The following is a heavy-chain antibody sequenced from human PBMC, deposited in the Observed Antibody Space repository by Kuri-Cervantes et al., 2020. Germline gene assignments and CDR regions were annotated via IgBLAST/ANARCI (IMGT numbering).Heavy chain of an antibody. CDR1: GFTFSSYG. Sequence: GESLKISCAASGFTFSSYGMHLVRQAPGKGLEWVAVISYDGSNKYYADSVKGRFTISRDNSKNTLYLQMNSLRAEDTAVYYCARDRSTWDSSSWYRGLWDYYYGMDVWGQGTTVTVSS. CDR2: ISYDGSNK. CDR3: ARDRSTWDSSSWYRGLWDYYYGMDV. V-gene: IGHV3-30*03. D-gene: IGHD6-13*01. J-gene: IGHJ6*02.